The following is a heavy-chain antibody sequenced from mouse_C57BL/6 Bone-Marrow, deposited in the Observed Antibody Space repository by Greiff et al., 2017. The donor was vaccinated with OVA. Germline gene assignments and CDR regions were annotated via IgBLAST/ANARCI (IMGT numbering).Heavy chain of an antibody. CDR3: ARRLHFDY. CDR1: GYTFTDYY. D-gene: IGHD2-4*01. CDR2: INPYNGGT. Sequence: EVKLMESGPVLVKPGASVKMSCKASGYTFTDYYMNWVKQSHGKSLEWIGVINPYNGGTSYNQKFKGKATLTVDKSSSTAYMELNSLTSEDSAVYYCARRLHFDYWGQGTTLTVSS. V-gene: IGHV1-19*01. J-gene: IGHJ2*01.